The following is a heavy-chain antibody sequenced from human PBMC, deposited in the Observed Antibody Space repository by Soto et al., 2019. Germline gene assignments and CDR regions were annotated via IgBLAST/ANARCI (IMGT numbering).Heavy chain of an antibody. CDR1: GGSISSSSYY. CDR2: IYYSGST. Sequence: TSETLSLTCTVSGGSISSSSYYWGWIRQPPGKGLEWIGSIYYSGSTYYNPSLKSRVTISVDTSKNQFSLKLSSVTAADTAVYYCARLPYRGYYGSGSYFPQDYYYYGMDVWGQGTTVTVSS. V-gene: IGHV4-39*01. J-gene: IGHJ6*02. CDR3: ARLPYRGYYGSGSYFPQDYYYYGMDV. D-gene: IGHD3-10*01.